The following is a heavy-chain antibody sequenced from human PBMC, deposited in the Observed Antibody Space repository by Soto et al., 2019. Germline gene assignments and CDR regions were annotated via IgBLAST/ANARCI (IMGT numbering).Heavy chain of an antibody. D-gene: IGHD4-17*01. CDR2: IYYSGST. J-gene: IGHJ5*02. CDR3: ARVQHYGAHGWFDP. V-gene: IGHV4-59*01. CDR1: GGSISSYY. Sequence: QVQLQESGPGLVKPSETLSLTCTVSGGSISSYYWSWIRQPPGKGLEWIGYIYYSGSTNYNPSLKSRVTISVDTSKNQFSLKLSSVTAADTAVYYCARVQHYGAHGWFDPWGQGTLVTVSS.